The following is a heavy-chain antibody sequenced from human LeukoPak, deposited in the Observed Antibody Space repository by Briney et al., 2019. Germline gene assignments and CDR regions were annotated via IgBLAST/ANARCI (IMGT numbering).Heavy chain of an antibody. D-gene: IGHD3-3*01. Sequence: GSLRLSCAASGFTFSSYAMNWVRQAPGKGLEWIGSIYYSGSTYLNPSLKSRVTLSVGTSKNQFSLQLSSVAAADTAVYYCARLLYDYFSGSYYYLDYWGLGTLVTVSS. V-gene: IGHV4-38-2*01. CDR3: ARLLYDYFSGSYYYLDY. J-gene: IGHJ4*02. CDR2: IYYSGST. CDR1: GFTFSSYA.